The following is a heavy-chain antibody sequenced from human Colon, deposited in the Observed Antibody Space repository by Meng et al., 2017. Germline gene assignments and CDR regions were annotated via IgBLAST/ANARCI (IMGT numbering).Heavy chain of an antibody. J-gene: IGHJ4*02. CDR1: GGSVSSAGYQ. Sequence: QGHLQESGPGLVRPSETLSLICSGAGGSVSSAGYQWSWIRQPPGKGLEWIGYASTNYNPSLKSRVTISVDTSKNQFSLRLTSVTAADTAVYYCARDHMGSLDYWGQGILVTVSS. CDR2: AST. V-gene: IGHV4-61*08. D-gene: IGHD3-16*01. CDR3: ARDHMGSLDY.